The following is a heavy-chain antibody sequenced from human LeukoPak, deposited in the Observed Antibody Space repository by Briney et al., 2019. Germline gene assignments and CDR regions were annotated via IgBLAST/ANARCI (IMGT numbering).Heavy chain of an antibody. V-gene: IGHV4-59*08. Sequence: SETLSLTCTVSGGSISSDYWSWIRQPPGKGLEWIGYIYYSGSTNYNPSLKSRVTISVDTSKNQFSLKLSSVTAADTAVYYCARQRGSQGWFDPWGQGTLVTVSS. J-gene: IGHJ5*02. CDR1: GGSISSDY. CDR2: IYYSGST. D-gene: IGHD1-26*01. CDR3: ARQRGSQGWFDP.